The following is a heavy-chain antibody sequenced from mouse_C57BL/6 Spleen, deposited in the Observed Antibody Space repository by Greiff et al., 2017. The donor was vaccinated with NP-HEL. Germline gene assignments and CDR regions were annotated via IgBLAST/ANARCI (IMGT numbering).Heavy chain of an antibody. CDR3: ARDYGSTSYAMDY. D-gene: IGHD1-1*01. Sequence: EVKLMESGGGLVKPGGSLTLSCAASGFTFSSYAMSWVRQTPEKRLEWVATISDGGSYTYYPANVQGRFTISRDNAKNNLYLQMSHLKSEDTAMYYCARDYGSTSYAMDYWGQGTSVTVAS. CDR2: ISDGGSYT. V-gene: IGHV5-4*01. J-gene: IGHJ4*01. CDR1: GFTFSSYA.